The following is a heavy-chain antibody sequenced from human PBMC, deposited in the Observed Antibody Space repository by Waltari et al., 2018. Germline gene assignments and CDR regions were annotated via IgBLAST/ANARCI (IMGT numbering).Heavy chain of an antibody. Sequence: EVQLVESGGGLVQPGGSLRLSCAASGFTFSSYSMNWVRQAPGKGREVVSYISSSSSTIYYADSVKGRFTISRDNAKNSLYLQMNSLRAEDTAVYYCARDRNYYDSSGYDWGQGTLVTVSS. D-gene: IGHD3-22*01. CDR1: GFTFSSYS. CDR2: ISSSSSTI. V-gene: IGHV3-48*01. CDR3: ARDRNYYDSSGYD. J-gene: IGHJ4*02.